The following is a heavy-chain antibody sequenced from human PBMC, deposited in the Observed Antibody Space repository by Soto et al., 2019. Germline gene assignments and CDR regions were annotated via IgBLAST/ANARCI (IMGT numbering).Heavy chain of an antibody. CDR3: ARVGPRILKNAFDI. V-gene: IGHV1-18*01. CDR1: GYTFTSYG. D-gene: IGHD3-16*01. Sequence: ASVKVSCKACGYTFTSYGISWVRQAPGQGLEWMGWISAYNGNTNYAQKLQGRVTMTTDTSTSTAYMELRSLRSDDTAVYYCARVGPRILKNAFDIWGQGTMVAVSS. CDR2: ISAYNGNT. J-gene: IGHJ3*02.